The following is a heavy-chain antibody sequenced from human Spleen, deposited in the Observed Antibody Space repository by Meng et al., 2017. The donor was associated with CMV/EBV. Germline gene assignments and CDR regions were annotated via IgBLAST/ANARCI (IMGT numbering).Heavy chain of an antibody. J-gene: IGHJ4*02. CDR3: ASELPGSSWYYFDY. D-gene: IGHD6-13*01. CDR2: IYTSGST. CDR1: GGSISIYY. Sequence: QVQSQDSGLGLVNPSEPLSLTCNVSGGSISIYYWSWIRQPAGKGLEWIGRIYTSGSTNYNPSLKSRVTMSVDTSKNQFSLKLSSVTAADTAVYYCASELPGSSWYYFDYWGQGTLVTVSS. V-gene: IGHV4-4*07.